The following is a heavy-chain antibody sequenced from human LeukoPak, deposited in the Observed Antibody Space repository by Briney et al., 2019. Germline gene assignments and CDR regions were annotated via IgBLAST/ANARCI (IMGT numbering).Heavy chain of an antibody. CDR1: GFTLSSYD. J-gene: IGHJ4*02. D-gene: IGHD2-2*01. V-gene: IGHV3-23*01. CDR3: AKDGGLGCCSSITCYGTPLDY. Sequence: GGPLRLSCAVSGFTLSSYDVSWVRQAPGKGLEWVAGISHSGGSTYYADTVKGRFTISRDNSKNTLYLKMNSLRAVDTAAYYCAKDGGLGCCSSITCYGTPLDYYGQGTLVTVSA. CDR2: ISHSGGST.